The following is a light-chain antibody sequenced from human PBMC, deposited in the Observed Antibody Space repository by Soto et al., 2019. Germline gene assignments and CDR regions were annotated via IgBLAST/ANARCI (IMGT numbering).Light chain of an antibody. CDR3: SSYTSSSPRV. J-gene: IGLJ3*02. CDR1: SSDVGGYNY. CDR2: DGS. V-gene: IGLV2-14*01. Sequence: QSALTQPASVSGSPGQSITISCTGTSSDVGGYNYVSWYQQHPGKAPKLMIYDGSNRPSGVSNRFSGSKSGNTASLTISGLQAEDEADYYCSSYTSSSPRVFGGGTKLTVL.